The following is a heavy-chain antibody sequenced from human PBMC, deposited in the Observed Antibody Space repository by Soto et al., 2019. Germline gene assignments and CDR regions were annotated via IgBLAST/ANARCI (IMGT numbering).Heavy chain of an antibody. J-gene: IGHJ6*01. CDR3: ARGLYCISSSREMPYYLFGLDV. CDR2: MNPNSGDT. CDR1: GYSFTTYD. Sequence: ASVKVSCKASGYSFTTYDINWVRQATGQGLEWMGWMNPNSGDTAYAQKFQGRVSMTRDTSINTAYMELRSLRSEDTAVYYCARGLYCISSSREMPYYLFGLDVWG. V-gene: IGHV1-8*01. D-gene: IGHD2-2*01.